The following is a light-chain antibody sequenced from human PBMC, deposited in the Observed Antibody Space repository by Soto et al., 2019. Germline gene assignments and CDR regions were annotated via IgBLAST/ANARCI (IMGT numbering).Light chain of an antibody. CDR3: QQRRDWPIT. J-gene: IGKJ5*01. V-gene: IGKV3-11*01. Sequence: EIVLTQSPATLSLSPGERATLSSRASQSLDTYLAWYQQKPGQAPRLLIHDVSNRATGIPARFSGGGSGTDFTLTISSLEPEDFAVYYCQQRRDWPITFGQGTRLEIK. CDR1: QSLDTY. CDR2: DVS.